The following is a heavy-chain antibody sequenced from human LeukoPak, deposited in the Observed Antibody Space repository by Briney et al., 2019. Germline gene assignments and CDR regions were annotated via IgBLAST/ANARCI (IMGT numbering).Heavy chain of an antibody. V-gene: IGHV4-59*01. CDR2: IYYSGST. D-gene: IGHD3-22*01. Sequence: PSETLSLTCTVSGGSISSYYWSWIRQPPGKGLEWIGYIYYSGSTNYNPSLKSRVTISVDTSKNQFSLKLSSVTAADTAVYYCARYSRGRYDSSGYGPTTDKYYFDYWGQGTLVTVSS. J-gene: IGHJ4*02. CDR1: GGSISSYY. CDR3: ARYSRGRYDSSGYGPTTDKYYFDY.